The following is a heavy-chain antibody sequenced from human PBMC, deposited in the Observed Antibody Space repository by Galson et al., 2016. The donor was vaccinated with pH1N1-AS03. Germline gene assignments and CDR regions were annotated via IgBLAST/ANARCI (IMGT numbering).Heavy chain of an antibody. Sequence: LSLTCTVSGGSLSTYYWSWIRQPPGKGLEWIGTIHYGGSTYYNPSLKSRVTISVDVSKNQFSLNLNSVTAADTSVYYCAIYTSTAADYWGQGTLVTVSS. CDR3: AIYTSTAADY. V-gene: IGHV4-39*01. CDR1: GGSLSTYY. D-gene: IGHD2/OR15-2a*01. CDR2: IHYGGST. J-gene: IGHJ4*02.